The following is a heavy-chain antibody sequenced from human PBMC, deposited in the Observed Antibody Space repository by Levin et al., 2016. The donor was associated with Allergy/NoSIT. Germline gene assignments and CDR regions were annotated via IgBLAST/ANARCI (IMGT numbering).Heavy chain of an antibody. D-gene: IGHD1-1*01. Sequence: SGPTLVKPTQTLTLTCTFSGLSLRNIGEGVGWIRQPPGKALEWLAVLFWDNDKRFRPPLVSRLSITKDPSAKQVVLTLTNVGPVDTATYYCVHRRDFYKENLYVTTWGRGTLVTVSS. CDR2: LFWDNDK. CDR3: VHRRDFYKENLYVTT. V-gene: IGHV2-5*02. CDR1: GLSLRNIGEG. J-gene: IGHJ1*01.